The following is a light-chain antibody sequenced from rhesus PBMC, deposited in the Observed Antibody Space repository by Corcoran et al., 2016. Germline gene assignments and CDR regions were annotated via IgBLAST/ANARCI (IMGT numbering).Light chain of an antibody. CDR1: QSISSW. V-gene: IGKV1-22*01. J-gene: IGKJ1*01. CDR3: QQYSSSPPWT. Sequence: DIQMTQSPSSLSASVGDTVTITCRASQSISSWLAWYQQKPGKAPKHLIYKASSLQSGVPSRFSGSGSGTDFTLTISSRQSEDFATYYCQQYSSSPPWTFGQGTKVEIK. CDR2: KAS.